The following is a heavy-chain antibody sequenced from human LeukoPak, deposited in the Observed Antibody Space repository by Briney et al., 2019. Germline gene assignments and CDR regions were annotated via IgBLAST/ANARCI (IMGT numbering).Heavy chain of an antibody. Sequence: GGSVRLSCAASRFTFNTYWMLWVRQAPGMGLVGVIRINCDGISTGYADSVKGRFTISRENAKNTLYRQMNSLRAGDTAVYYCAKVNHDDGGNSYCDLWRGGTRVTVSS. D-gene: IGHD4-23*01. CDR2: INCDGIST. J-gene: IGHJ4*02. V-gene: IGHV3-74*01. CDR3: AKVNHDDGGNSYCDL. CDR1: RFTFNTYW.